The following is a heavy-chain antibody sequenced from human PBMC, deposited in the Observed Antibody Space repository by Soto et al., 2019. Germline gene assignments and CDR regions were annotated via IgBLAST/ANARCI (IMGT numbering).Heavy chain of an antibody. D-gene: IGHD1-20*01. CDR2: ISGSGAYT. CDR3: AKLPGLSYNYRPTFEY. J-gene: IGHJ4*02. V-gene: IGHV3-23*01. Sequence: GGSLRLSCVASGFTFSSYAMSWVRQARGKGLEWVSTISGSGAYTKYEDSVKGRFTISRDNSKNTLFLQMDNLRGDDSAVYFCAKLPGLSYNYRPTFEYWVQGSVVTLSA. CDR1: GFTFSSYA.